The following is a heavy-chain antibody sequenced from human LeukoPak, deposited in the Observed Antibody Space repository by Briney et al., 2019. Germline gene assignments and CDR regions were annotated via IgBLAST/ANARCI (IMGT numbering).Heavy chain of an antibody. V-gene: IGHV4-39*07. CDR3: ARGEGWYDAFDV. Sequence: PSETLSLTCTVSGGSISSSSYYWGWIRQPPGKGLEWIGSIYYSGSTYYNPSLKSRVTISVDTSKNQISLKLSSVTAADTAVYYCARGEGWYDAFDVWGQGTMVTVSS. CDR2: IYYSGST. J-gene: IGHJ3*01. CDR1: GGSISSSSYY. D-gene: IGHD6-13*01.